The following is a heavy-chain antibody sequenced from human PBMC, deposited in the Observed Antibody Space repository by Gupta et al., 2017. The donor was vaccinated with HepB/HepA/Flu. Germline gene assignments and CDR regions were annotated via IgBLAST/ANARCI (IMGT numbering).Heavy chain of an antibody. CDR1: GGPISSYY. CDR3: ARFLYGSGTD. CDR2: IYYSGST. J-gene: IGHJ4*02. Sequence: QVQLQESGPGLVKPSETLSLTCTVSGGPISSYYWSWIRQPPGKGLEWIGYIYYSGSTNYNPSLKSRVTISVDTSKNQFSLKLSSVTAADTAVYYCARFLYGSGTDWGQGTLVTVSS. V-gene: IGHV4-59*08. D-gene: IGHD3-10*01.